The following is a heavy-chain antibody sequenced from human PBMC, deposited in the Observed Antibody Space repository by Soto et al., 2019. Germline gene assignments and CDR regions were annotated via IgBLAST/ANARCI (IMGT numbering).Heavy chain of an antibody. CDR3: ARDGLAYCGGDCGYYGMDV. D-gene: IGHD2-21*02. V-gene: IGHV4-31*03. Sequence: SETLSLTCTVSGGSISSGGYYWRWIRQHPGKGLEWIGYIYYSGSTYYNPSLKSRVTISVDTSKNQFSLKLSSVTAADTAVYYCARDGLAYCGGDCGYYGMDVWGQGTTVTVSS. CDR2: IYYSGST. J-gene: IGHJ6*02. CDR1: GGSISSGGYY.